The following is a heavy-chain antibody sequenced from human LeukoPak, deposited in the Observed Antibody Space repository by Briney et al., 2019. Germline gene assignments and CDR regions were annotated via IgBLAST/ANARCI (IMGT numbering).Heavy chain of an antibody. CDR3: ARGPDYGDYAGDDY. J-gene: IGHJ4*02. Sequence: ASVKVSCKASGYTFTGYYMHWVRQAPGQGLEWMGWISAYNGNTNYAQKLQGRVTMTTDTSTSTAYMELRSLRSDDTAVYYCARGPDYGDYAGDDYWGQGTLATVSS. CDR2: ISAYNGNT. CDR1: GYTFTGYY. V-gene: IGHV1-18*04. D-gene: IGHD4-17*01.